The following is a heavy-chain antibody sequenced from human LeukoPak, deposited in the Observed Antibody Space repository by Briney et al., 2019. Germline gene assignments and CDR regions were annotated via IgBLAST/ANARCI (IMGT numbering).Heavy chain of an antibody. Sequence: GGSLRLSCAVSGITLSNYGTSWVRQAPGKGLEWVAGISDRGSRTNYADSVKGRFTISTDHPKNTLYLQMNSLRAEDTAVYFCAKRGVVIRVILVGFHKEAYYFDSWGQGALVTVSS. CDR2: ISDRGSRT. CDR3: AKRGVVIRVILVGFHKEAYYFDS. J-gene: IGHJ4*02. CDR1: GITLSNYG. V-gene: IGHV3-23*01. D-gene: IGHD3-22*01.